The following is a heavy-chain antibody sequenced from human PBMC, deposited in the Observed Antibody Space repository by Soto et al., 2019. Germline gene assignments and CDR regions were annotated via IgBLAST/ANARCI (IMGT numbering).Heavy chain of an antibody. CDR1: GDSIVSSSSY. V-gene: IGHV4-31*03. Sequence: SETLSLTCSVSGDSIVSSSSYWGWIRQHPGYGLEWIGYIFFNGGTFYNPSLQSRLSISVDTSKNRFSLKLSSVTAADTAVYYCASSHAGAHITAAVHWGQGTLVTVSS. D-gene: IGHD6-13*01. J-gene: IGHJ4*02. CDR2: IFFNGGT. CDR3: ASSHAGAHITAAVH.